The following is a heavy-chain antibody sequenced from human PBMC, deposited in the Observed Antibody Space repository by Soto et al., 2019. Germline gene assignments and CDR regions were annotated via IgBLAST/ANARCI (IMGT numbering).Heavy chain of an antibody. CDR3: ARAIFGVVMGGDWFDP. J-gene: IGHJ5*02. Sequence: SETLSLTCTVSGGSISSSPYNWGWIRQPPKKGLEWIGTISYSATTYYNTSLKSRVTISVDTSKNQFSLKLSSVTAADTAVYYCARAIFGVVMGGDWFDPWGQGTLVTVSS. CDR1: GGSISSSPYN. CDR2: ISYSATT. V-gene: IGHV4-39*07. D-gene: IGHD3-3*01.